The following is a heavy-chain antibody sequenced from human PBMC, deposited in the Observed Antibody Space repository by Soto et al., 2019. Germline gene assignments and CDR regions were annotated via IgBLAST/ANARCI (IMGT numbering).Heavy chain of an antibody. CDR1: VLIFSSYD. J-gene: IGHJ3*02. V-gene: IGHV3-23*01. D-gene: IGHD2-8*02. CDR3: AKATATGGGAFDI. Sequence: WWSLRLSCSASVLIFSSYDMSWCRQAPGKGLEWVSTILVDGRTFYVDSVKGRFTISRDSSQNTVYLQMNSLTAGDTALYYCAKATATGGGAFDICGQGTMVTVSS. CDR2: ILVDGRT.